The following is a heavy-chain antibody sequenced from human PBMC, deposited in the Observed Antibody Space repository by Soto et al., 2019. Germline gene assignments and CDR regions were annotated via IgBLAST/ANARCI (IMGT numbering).Heavy chain of an antibody. V-gene: IGHV1-69*06. CDR1: GGTFSSYA. D-gene: IGHD1-26*01. J-gene: IGHJ6*02. CDR3: ATKGRVGATINYFYGMDV. CDR2: IIPIFGTA. Sequence: QVQLVQSGAEVKKPGSSVKVSCKASGGTFSSYAISWVRQAPGQGLEWMGGIIPIFGTANYAQKFQGRVTITADKSTSTAYMELSSLRSEDTAVYYCATKGRVGATINYFYGMDVWGQGTTVTVSS.